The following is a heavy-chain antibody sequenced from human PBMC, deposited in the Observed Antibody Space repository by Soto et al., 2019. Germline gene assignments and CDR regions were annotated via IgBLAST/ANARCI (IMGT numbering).Heavy chain of an antibody. D-gene: IGHD3-10*01. CDR3: ATDEYFGSEIDFYYYAMDV. V-gene: IGHV4-31*03. J-gene: IGHJ6*02. CDR2: IYYNGST. CDR1: GASISIGGYF. Sequence: SETLSLTCTVSGASISIGGYFWSWVRQHPGKGLEWIGHIYYNGSTYYNPSLKSRLTISVDPSKNEFSLRLTSVTAADTAVYFCATDEYFGSEIDFYYYAMDVWGQGTTVTASS.